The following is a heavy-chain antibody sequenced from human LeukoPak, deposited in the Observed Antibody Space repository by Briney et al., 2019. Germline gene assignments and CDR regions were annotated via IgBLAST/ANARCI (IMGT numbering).Heavy chain of an antibody. D-gene: IGHD1-1*01. Sequence: SEPLSLTCTVSGDSISSYDWSWIRQPSGKGLEWIGYAYHSGITNYNPSLKSRVTISVDTSESQFSLRLSSVTAADTAIYYCARHGGTFGPWGQGILVTVSS. CDR3: ARHGGTFGP. CDR1: GDSISSYD. J-gene: IGHJ5*02. V-gene: IGHV4-59*01. CDR2: AYHSGIT.